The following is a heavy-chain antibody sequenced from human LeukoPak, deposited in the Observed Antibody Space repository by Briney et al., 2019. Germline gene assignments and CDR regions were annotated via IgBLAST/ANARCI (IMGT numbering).Heavy chain of an antibody. CDR1: GDSLSSGYY. D-gene: IGHD2-15*01. V-gene: IGHV4-38-2*01. Sequence: SETLSLTCAVSGDSLSSGYYWGWIRQPPGKGLEWIGIIYYSGSTYSNPSLTSRLTISLDTSNNQFSLKLGSVTAADTAVYYCARGGYCSGGSCYFFDYWGQGTLVTVSS. CDR3: ARGGYCSGGSCYFFDY. J-gene: IGHJ4*02. CDR2: IYYSGST.